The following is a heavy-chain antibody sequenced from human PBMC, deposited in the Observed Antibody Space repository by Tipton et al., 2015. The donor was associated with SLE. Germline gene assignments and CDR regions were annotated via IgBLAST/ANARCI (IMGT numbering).Heavy chain of an antibody. CDR2: IWYDGSNK. Sequence: SLRLSCAASGFTFSSYGMHWVRQAPGKGLEGVAVIWYDGSNKYYADSVKGRFTISRDNSKNTLYLQMNSLRAEDTAVYYCARALITMIDGGAFDIWGQGTMVTVSS. D-gene: IGHD3-22*01. CDR1: GFTFSSYG. V-gene: IGHV3-33*01. J-gene: IGHJ3*02. CDR3: ARALITMIDGGAFDI.